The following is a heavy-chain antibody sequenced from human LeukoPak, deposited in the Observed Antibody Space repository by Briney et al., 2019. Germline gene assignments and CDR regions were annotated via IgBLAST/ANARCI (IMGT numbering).Heavy chain of an antibody. Sequence: GASVKVSCKASGYTFTSYYMHWVRQAPGQGLEWMGIINPSGGSTSYAQKFQGRVTMTRDTSTSTVYMELSSLRSEDTAVYYCARGPTTHNIAAAADPPDYWGQGTLVTVSS. CDR1: GYTFTSYY. CDR2: INPSGGST. J-gene: IGHJ4*02. D-gene: IGHD6-13*01. V-gene: IGHV1-46*01. CDR3: ARGPTTHNIAAAADPPDY.